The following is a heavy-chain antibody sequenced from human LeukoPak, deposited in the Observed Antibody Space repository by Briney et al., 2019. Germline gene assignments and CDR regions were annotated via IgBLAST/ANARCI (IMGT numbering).Heavy chain of an antibody. V-gene: IGHV1-18*01. CDR1: GYTFTSYG. CDR3: ARARPYDFWSGPFDY. D-gene: IGHD3-3*01. J-gene: IGHJ4*02. CDR2: ISAYNGNT. Sequence: ASVKVSCKASGYTFTSYGISWVRQAPGQGLEWMGWISAYNGNTNYAQKLQGRVTMTTDTSTSTAYMELRSLRSDDTAVYYCARARPYDFWSGPFDYWGQGTLVTVSS.